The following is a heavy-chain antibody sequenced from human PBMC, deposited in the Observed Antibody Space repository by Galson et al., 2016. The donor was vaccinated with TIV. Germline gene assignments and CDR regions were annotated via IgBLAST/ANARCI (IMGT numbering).Heavy chain of an antibody. V-gene: IGHV3-7*01. J-gene: IGHJ4*02. CDR2: IKQDGSDT. CDR1: GFTFSTFW. D-gene: IGHD4-17*01. CDR3: VRDCYDYGHHSSFDY. Sequence: SLRLSCAASGFTFSTFWMSWVRQAPGKGLEWVANIKQDGSDTNYVDSVKGRFTISRDHTKNSVFLQMSSLRAEDTAVYYCVRDCYDYGHHSSFDYWCQGTQVTVSS.